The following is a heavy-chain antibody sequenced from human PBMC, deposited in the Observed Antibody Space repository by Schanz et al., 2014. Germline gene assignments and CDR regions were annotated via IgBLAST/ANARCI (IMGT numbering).Heavy chain of an antibody. CDR3: ARKMKLGVYGGKGHDSLDI. V-gene: IGHV3-48*01. J-gene: IGHJ3*02. CDR1: GFTFSSYA. CDR2: ISGSSRTI. D-gene: IGHD4-17*01. Sequence: EEQLLESGGGLVQPGGSLRLSCAASGFTFSSYAMSWVRQAPGKGLEWVSYISGSSRTIYYADSMKGRFTVSRDNAENALYLQMNSLRAEDTAVYYCARKMKLGVYGGKGHDSLDIWGQGTMVTVSS.